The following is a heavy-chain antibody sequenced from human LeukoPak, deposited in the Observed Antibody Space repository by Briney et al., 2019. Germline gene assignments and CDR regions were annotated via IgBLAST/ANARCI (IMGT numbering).Heavy chain of an antibody. D-gene: IGHD5-18*01. Sequence: GSLRLSCAASGFTFSNYAMSWVRQAPGKGLEWVSGISGSGKSTWYADSVKGRFTLSRDNSKNTLHLQMNSLRVDDTALYYCAKAEYSYGRHLEDWGQGTLVAVSS. J-gene: IGHJ4*02. CDR3: AKAEYSYGRHLED. CDR1: GFTFSNYA. CDR2: ISGSGKST. V-gene: IGHV3-23*01.